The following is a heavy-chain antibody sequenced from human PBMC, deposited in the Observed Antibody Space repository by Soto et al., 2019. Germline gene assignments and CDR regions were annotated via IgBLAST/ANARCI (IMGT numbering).Heavy chain of an antibody. CDR1: GGSFSGYY. CDR3: ARATKYCSGGSCYKGRLDY. V-gene: IGHV4-34*01. D-gene: IGHD2-15*01. CDR2: INHSGST. J-gene: IGHJ4*02. Sequence: QVQLQQWGAGLLKPSETLSLTCAVYGGSFSGYYWSWIRQPPGKGLEWIGEINHSGSTNYNPSLKSRVTISVDTSKNQFSPKLSSVTAADTAVYYCARATKYCSGGSCYKGRLDYWGQGTLVTVSS.